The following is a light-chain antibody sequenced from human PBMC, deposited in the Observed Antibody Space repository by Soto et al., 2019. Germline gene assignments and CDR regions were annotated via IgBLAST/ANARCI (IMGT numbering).Light chain of an antibody. J-gene: IGKJ3*01. CDR3: QQSSNCFT. CDR1: QGLNSN. V-gene: IGKV1D-13*01. Sequence: AIQLTQSPSSLSASVGDRVTITCRASQGLNSNLAWYQQKPGKAPKLLMYAASTLQKGVPSRFSGNGSGTDFTLTISSLQPEDFATYYCQQSSNCFTFGPGTKVDI. CDR2: AAS.